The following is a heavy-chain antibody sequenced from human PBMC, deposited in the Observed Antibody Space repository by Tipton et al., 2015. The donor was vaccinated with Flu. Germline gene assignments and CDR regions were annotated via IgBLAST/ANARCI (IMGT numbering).Heavy chain of an antibody. J-gene: IGHJ6*02. Sequence: GSLRLSCAASGFTFSSYWMSWVRQAPGKGLEWVSGINWNGGTTGYADSVKGRFTISRDKSKNALYLQMSSLRAEDTAVYYCARGPQVPVWPYYYGMDVWGQGTTVTVSS. CDR3: ARGPQVPVWPYYYGMDV. CDR2: INWNGGTT. D-gene: IGHD2-2*01. CDR1: GFTFSSYW. V-gene: IGHV3-20*04.